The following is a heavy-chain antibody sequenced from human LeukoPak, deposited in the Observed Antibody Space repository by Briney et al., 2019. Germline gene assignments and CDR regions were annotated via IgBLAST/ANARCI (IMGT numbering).Heavy chain of an antibody. CDR2: IFHTGNT. J-gene: IGHJ4*02. D-gene: IGHD6-19*01. CDR3: ARDGGVAVSGPPGY. V-gene: IGHV4-38-2*02. CDR1: GYSISSGYY. Sequence: PSETLSLTSGVSGYSISSGYYWGWIRQPPGKGLEWIGSIFHTGNTYYNPSLKSRVTMSVDTSKNQFSLKLSSVTAADTAVYYCARDGGVAVSGPPGYWGQGTLVTVSS.